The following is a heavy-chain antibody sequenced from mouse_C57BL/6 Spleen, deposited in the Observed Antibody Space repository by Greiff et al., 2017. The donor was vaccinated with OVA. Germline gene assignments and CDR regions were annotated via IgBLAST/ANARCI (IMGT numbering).Heavy chain of an antibody. CDR1: GFTFSSYA. Sequence: EVKVVESGEGLVKPGGSLKLSCAASGFTFSSYAMSWVRQTPEKRLEWVAYISSGGDYIYYADTVKGRFTISRDNARNTLYLQMSSLKSEDTAMYYCTRDRDYDYDALYAMDYWGQGTSVTVSS. J-gene: IGHJ4*01. CDR3: TRDRDYDYDALYAMDY. CDR2: ISSGGDYI. D-gene: IGHD2-4*01. V-gene: IGHV5-9-1*02.